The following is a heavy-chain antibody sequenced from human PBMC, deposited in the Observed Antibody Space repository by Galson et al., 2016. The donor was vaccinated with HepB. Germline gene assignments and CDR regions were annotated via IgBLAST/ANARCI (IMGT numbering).Heavy chain of an antibody. CDR3: ARDFKLGAPDYMDV. D-gene: IGHD1-26*01. J-gene: IGHJ6*03. CDR1: GFTFSDWD. CDR2: ISKTGDTT. V-gene: IGHV3-30-3*01. Sequence: SLRLSCAASGFTFSDWDLHWVRQAPGKGLDWVAVISKTGDTTFYGDSVKGRFTISRDNSKNTVDLQIHSLRSEDAAVYFCARDFKLGAPDYMDVWGKGTTVTVS.